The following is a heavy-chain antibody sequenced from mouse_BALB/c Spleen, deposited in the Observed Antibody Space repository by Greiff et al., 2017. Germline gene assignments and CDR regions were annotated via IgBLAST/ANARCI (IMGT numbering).Heavy chain of an antibody. CDR2: ISYDGSN. Sequence: DVKLVESGPGLVKPSQSLSLTCSVTGYSITSGYYWNWIRQFPGNKLEWMGYISYDGSNNYNPSLKNRISITRDTSKNQFFLKLNSVTTEDTATYYCARPYDYDEFAYWGQGTLVTVSA. J-gene: IGHJ3*01. V-gene: IGHV3-6*02. CDR1: GYSITSGYY. D-gene: IGHD2-4*01. CDR3: ARPYDYDEFAY.